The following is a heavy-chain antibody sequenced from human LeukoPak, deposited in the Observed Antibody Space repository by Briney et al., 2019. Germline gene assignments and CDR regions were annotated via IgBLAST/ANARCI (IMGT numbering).Heavy chain of an antibody. CDR2: IYYSGST. D-gene: IGHD2-2*03. V-gene: IGHV4-59*12. J-gene: IGHJ6*02. Sequence: SQTLSLTRTVSGDSMKNYYWIWIRQSPGKGLEWVGYIYYSGSTYYHPSLKSRVTMSVDTSKKQFPLKLSSVTAADTAVYCCGRVGYCSSTSCQWVPLVWGQGTTVTVSS. CDR1: GDSMKNYY. CDR3: GRVGYCSSTSCQWVPLV.